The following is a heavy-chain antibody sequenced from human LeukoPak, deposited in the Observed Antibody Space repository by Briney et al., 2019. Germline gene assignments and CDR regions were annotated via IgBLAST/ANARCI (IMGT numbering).Heavy chain of an antibody. J-gene: IGHJ4*02. CDR3: AKDLGPYSSSWHSFDY. D-gene: IGHD6-13*01. Sequence: PGGSLRLSCAASRFTFSSYGMHWVRQAPGKGLEWVALMSYDGSNEHYADSVKGRFTISRDNSKNTLYLQMNSLRDEDTAVYYCAKDLGPYSSSWHSFDYWGQGTLVTVSS. CDR2: MSYDGSNE. V-gene: IGHV3-30*18. CDR1: RFTFSSYG.